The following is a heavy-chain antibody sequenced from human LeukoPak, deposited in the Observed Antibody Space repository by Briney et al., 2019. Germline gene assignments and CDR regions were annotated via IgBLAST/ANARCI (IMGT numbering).Heavy chain of an antibody. CDR1: GHSISSSRHY. J-gene: IGHJ4*02. V-gene: IGHV4-39*07. CDR3: ARRRRDGRTGFDY. CDR2: IYYSGTT. D-gene: IGHD5-24*01. Sequence: SSETLSLTCTVSGHSISSSRHYWGWIRQPPGKGLEWIGTIYYSGTTYYNPSLKSRVTISVDTAKNQFSLKLSSVTAADTAVYYCARRRRDGRTGFDYWGQGTLVTVSS.